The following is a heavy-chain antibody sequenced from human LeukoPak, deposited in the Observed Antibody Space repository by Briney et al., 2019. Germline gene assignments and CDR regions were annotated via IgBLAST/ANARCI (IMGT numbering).Heavy chain of an antibody. J-gene: IGHJ4*02. Sequence: GGSLRLSCAASGFTFSSYWMHWVRQAPGKGLVWVSRINSDGSSTSYADSVKCRFTISRDNAKNTLYLQMNSLRAEDTAVYYCARATYYYDSSGYYPHYWGQGTLVTVSS. D-gene: IGHD3-22*01. CDR2: INSDGSST. V-gene: IGHV3-74*01. CDR3: ARATYYYDSSGYYPHY. CDR1: GFTFSSYW.